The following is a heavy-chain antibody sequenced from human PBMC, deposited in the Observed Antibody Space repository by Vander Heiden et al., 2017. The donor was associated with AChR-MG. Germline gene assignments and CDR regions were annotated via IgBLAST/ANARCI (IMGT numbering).Heavy chain of an antibody. D-gene: IGHD2-2*02. CDR2: MWYDGSNQ. J-gene: IGHJ4*02. Sequence: QVQLVESGGGVVQPGGALRLSGAASGLTFGTYAMPWVRQAPGRVLEWVAVMWYDGSNQYYTDSFKGRFTIARDNSKNTLYLQMNSLRVEDTAVYYCARDFICTSINCYSGFFDYWGQGSLVTVSS. CDR3: ARDFICTSINCYSGFFDY. V-gene: IGHV3-33*01. CDR1: GLTFGTYA.